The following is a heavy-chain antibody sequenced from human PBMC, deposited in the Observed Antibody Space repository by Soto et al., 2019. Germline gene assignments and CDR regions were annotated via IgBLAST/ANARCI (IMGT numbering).Heavy chain of an antibody. J-gene: IGHJ5*02. CDR3: ARGVSQQWLAKEDWFDP. V-gene: IGHV4-61*01. D-gene: IGHD6-19*01. Sequence: PSETLSLTCTVSGGSVSSGSYYWSWIRQPPGKGLEWIGYIYYSGSTNYNPSLKSRVTISVDTSKNQFSLKLSSVTAADTAVYYCARGVSQQWLAKEDWFDPWGQGTLVTVSS. CDR1: GGSVSSGSYY. CDR2: IYYSGST.